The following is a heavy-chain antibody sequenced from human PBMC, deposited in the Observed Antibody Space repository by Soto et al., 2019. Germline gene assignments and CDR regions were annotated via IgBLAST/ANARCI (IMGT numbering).Heavy chain of an antibody. V-gene: IGHV1-69*01. CDR3: ARVAENYDSSGYYSSQLFDY. D-gene: IGHD3-22*01. Sequence: QVQLVQSGAEVKKPGSSVKVSCKASGGTFSSYAISWVRQAPGQGLEWMGGIIPIFGTANYAQKFQGRVTITADESTSTAYMELSSLSSEDTAVYYCARVAENYDSSGYYSSQLFDYWGQGTLVTVSS. J-gene: IGHJ4*02. CDR1: GGTFSSYA. CDR2: IIPIFGTA.